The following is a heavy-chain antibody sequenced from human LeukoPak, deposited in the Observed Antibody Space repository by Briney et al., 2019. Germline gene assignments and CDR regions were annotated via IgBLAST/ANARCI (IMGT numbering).Heavy chain of an antibody. D-gene: IGHD5-24*01. V-gene: IGHV3-9*01. J-gene: IGHJ4*02. CDR2: ISWNSGSI. Sequence: PGGSPRLSCAASGFTFDDYAMHWVRQAPGKGLEWVSGISWNSGSIGYADSVKGRFTISRDNAKNSLYLQMNSLRAEDTALYYCAKESRDGYTEFDYWGQGTLVTVSS. CDR1: GFTFDDYA. CDR3: AKESRDGYTEFDY.